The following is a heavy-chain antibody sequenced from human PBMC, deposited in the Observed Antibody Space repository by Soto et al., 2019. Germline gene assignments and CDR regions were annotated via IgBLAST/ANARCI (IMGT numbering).Heavy chain of an antibody. CDR1: GGSVSSGSYY. D-gene: IGHD1-26*01. CDR3: ARLSGSYLDFDY. V-gene: IGHV4-61*01. Sequence: LSLTCTVSGGSVSSGSYYWSWIRQPPGKGLEWIGYIYYSGSTNYNPSLKSRVTISVDTSKNQFSLKLSSVTAADTAVYYCARLSGSYLDFDYWGQGTLVTVSS. CDR2: IYYSGST. J-gene: IGHJ4*02.